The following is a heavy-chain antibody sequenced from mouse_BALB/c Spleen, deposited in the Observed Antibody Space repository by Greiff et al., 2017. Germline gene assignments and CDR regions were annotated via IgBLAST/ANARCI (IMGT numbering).Heavy chain of an antibody. V-gene: IGHV1S56*01. CDR2: IYPGNVNT. CDR3: ARRGGSPYFDY. Sequence: QVQLKQSGPELVKPGASVRISCKASGYTFTSYYIHWVKQRPGQGLEWIGWIYPGNVNTKYNEKFKGKATLTADKSSSTAYMQLSSLTSEDSAVYFCARRGGSPYFDYWGQGTTLTVSS. J-gene: IGHJ2*01. CDR1: GYTFTSYY.